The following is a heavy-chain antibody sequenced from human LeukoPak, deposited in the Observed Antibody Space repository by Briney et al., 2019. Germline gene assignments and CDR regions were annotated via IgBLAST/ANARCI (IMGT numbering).Heavy chain of an antibody. CDR3: ARMSSSSRYGYFDY. J-gene: IGHJ4*02. V-gene: IGHV4-61*02. Sequence: SQTLSLTCSVSGGSISSGSYYWSWLRQPTGKGLEWLGRIYSSGSTNYNPSLKSRVTISVDTSKNQFSLKLSSVTAADTAVYYCARMSSSSRYGYFDYWGQGTLVTVSS. CDR1: GGSISSGSYY. D-gene: IGHD6-13*01. CDR2: IYSSGST.